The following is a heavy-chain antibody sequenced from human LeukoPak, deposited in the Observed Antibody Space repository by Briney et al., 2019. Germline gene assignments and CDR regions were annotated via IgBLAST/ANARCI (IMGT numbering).Heavy chain of an antibody. V-gene: IGHV4-61*02. CDR1: GGSMSSGSYY. CDR3: AREWGNAGLFDY. D-gene: IGHD1-26*01. Sequence: SQTLSLTCTVSGGSMSSGSYYWSWIRQPAGKGLEWIGRIYTSGSTKYNPSVEGRVTISVDTPKNQFSLKLNSVTAADTAVYYCAREWGNAGLFDYWGQGTLVTVSS. CDR2: IYTSGST. J-gene: IGHJ4*02.